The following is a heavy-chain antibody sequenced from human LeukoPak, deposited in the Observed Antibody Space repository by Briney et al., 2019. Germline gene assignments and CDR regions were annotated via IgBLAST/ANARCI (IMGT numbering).Heavy chain of an antibody. J-gene: IGHJ3*02. CDR3: ARTYFGVVIPADAFDI. V-gene: IGHV3-48*01. D-gene: IGHD3-3*01. CDR2: ISSSSSTI. Sequence: GGSLRLSCAASGFTFSTYGMHWVRQAPGKGLEWVSYISSSSSTIYYADSVKGRFTISRDNAKNSLYLQMNSLRAEDTAVYYCARTYFGVVIPADAFDIWGQGTMVTVSS. CDR1: GFTFSTYG.